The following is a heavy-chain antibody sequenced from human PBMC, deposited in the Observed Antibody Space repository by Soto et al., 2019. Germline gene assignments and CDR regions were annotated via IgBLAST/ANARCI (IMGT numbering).Heavy chain of an antibody. D-gene: IGHD2-21*01. V-gene: IGHV5-51*01. CDR1: GYSFTNYW. CDR2: IYVGDSDT. CDR3: ARLVNIFDFDY. Sequence: GESLKISCKGSGYSFTNYWIGWVRQMPGKGLEWMGIIYVGDSDTRYSPSFQGQVTISADKSISTAYLQWSCLRASDTAMYYCARLVNIFDFDYWGQGTLVTVSS. J-gene: IGHJ4*02.